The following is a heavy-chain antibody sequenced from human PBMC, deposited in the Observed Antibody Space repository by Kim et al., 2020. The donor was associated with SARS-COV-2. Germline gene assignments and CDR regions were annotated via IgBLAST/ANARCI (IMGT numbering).Heavy chain of an antibody. CDR2: IVVGSGNT. J-gene: IGHJ6*02. CDR1: GFTFGYSA. CDR3: SLDTNYYFNGMDV. V-gene: IGHV1-58*01. D-gene: IGHD5-18*01. Sequence: SVKVSCKASGFTFGYSAVQWVRQVRGQRLEWIGWIVVGSGNTDYAQKFQERVTFTRDMSTSTAYMELSSLRSEDTAGYYCSLDTNYYFNGMDVWGQGTT.